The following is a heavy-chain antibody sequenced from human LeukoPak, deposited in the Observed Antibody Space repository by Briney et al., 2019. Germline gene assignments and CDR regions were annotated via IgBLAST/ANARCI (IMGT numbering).Heavy chain of an antibody. CDR1: GFTFSSYW. D-gene: IGHD2-15*01. V-gene: IGHV3-7*01. CDR3: ARDSKLRSGGLFDP. CDR2: INPDGSEG. Sequence: GGSLRLSCTASGFTFSSYWMSWVRQAPGKGLEWVADINPDGSEGYYVDSVKGRFTISRDNAKNSLYLQMNSLRAEDTAVYSCARDSKLRSGGLFDPWGQGNLVTVSS. J-gene: IGHJ5*02.